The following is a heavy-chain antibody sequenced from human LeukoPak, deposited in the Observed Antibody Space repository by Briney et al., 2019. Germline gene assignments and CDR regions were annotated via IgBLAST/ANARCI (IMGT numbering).Heavy chain of an antibody. CDR3: YYYDSSGYYDAYAFDI. V-gene: IGHV3-7*01. CDR1: GFTFSSYW. CDR2: IKQDGSEK. D-gene: IGHD3-22*01. Sequence: GGSLRLSCAASGFTFSSYWMSWVRQAPGKGLEWVANIKQDGSEKYYVDSVKDRFTISRDNAKNSLYLQMNSLRAEDTAVYYCYYYDSSGYYDAYAFDIWGQGTMVTVSS. J-gene: IGHJ3*02.